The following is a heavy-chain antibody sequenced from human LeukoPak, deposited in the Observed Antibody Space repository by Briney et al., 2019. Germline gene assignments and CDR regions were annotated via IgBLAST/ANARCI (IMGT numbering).Heavy chain of an antibody. V-gene: IGHV4-59*01. CDR3: ARGEALRQNYGLDV. CDR1: GGSINGFY. CDR2: VYFSGST. Sequence: SETLSLTCTVSGGSINGFYWNWIRLSPGKGLEWIGHVYFSGSTNHNPSLNSRVSISVDTSKNQFSLKMTSVTAADTAVYYCARGEALRQNYGLDVWGQGTTVTVSS. D-gene: IGHD2/OR15-2a*01. J-gene: IGHJ6*02.